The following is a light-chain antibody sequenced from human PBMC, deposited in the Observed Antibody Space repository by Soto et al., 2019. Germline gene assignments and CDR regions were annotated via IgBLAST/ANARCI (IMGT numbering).Light chain of an antibody. V-gene: IGKV1-5*03. Sequence: DIQMTQSPSTLSASVGDRVTITCRARQTITDWLAWYQQKPGKARRLLIYKASTLESGVPSRFSGSGSGTEFTLTISSLQPDDFATYYCQHYDTYTWTFGQGTKVEIK. CDR1: QTITDW. J-gene: IGKJ1*01. CDR3: QHYDTYTWT. CDR2: KAS.